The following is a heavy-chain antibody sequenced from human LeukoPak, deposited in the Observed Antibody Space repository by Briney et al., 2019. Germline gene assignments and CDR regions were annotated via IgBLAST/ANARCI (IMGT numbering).Heavy chain of an antibody. CDR1: GYTLTELS. J-gene: IGHJ4*02. Sequence: ASVKVSCKVSGYTLTELSMHWVRQAPGQGLEWMGWINPNSGGTNYAQKFQGRVTMTRDTSISTAYMELSRLRSDDTAVYYCARDPPGYYYDSSGYYYYWGQGTLVTVSS. CDR2: INPNSGGT. CDR3: ARDPPGYYYDSSGYYYY. V-gene: IGHV1-2*02. D-gene: IGHD3-22*01.